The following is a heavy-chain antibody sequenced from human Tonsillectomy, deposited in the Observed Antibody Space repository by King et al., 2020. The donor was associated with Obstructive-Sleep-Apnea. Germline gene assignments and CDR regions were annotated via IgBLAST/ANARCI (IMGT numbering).Heavy chain of an antibody. Sequence: QLQESGPGLVKPSETLSLTCTVSGGSISSSSYYWGWIRQPPGRGLGWIGSIYYSGSTYYNPSPKSRVTISVDTSKTHFSLRLSSVTAADTAVYYCARNGRITGTLDYWGQGTLVTVSS. CDR1: GGSISSSSYY. V-gene: IGHV4-39*07. CDR2: IYYSGST. J-gene: IGHJ4*02. D-gene: IGHD1-20*01. CDR3: ARNGRITGTLDY.